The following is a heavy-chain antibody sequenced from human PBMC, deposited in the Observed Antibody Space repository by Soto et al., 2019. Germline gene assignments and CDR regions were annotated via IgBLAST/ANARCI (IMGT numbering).Heavy chain of an antibody. Sequence: QVQLVQSGAEVKKPGSSVKVSCKGSGGTFSSYAISWVRQAPGQGLEWMGGIIPIFGTANYAQKFQGRVTITEEEATRTAYMELSSLRSEDTAVYYCGRGRGGELPGDYWGQGTLVTVSS. CDR2: IIPIFGTA. V-gene: IGHV1-69*01. D-gene: IGHD1-26*01. CDR3: GRGRGGELPGDY. CDR1: GGTFSSYA. J-gene: IGHJ4*02.